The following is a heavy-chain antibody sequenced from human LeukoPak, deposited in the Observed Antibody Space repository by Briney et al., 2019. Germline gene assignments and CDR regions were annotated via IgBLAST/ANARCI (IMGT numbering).Heavy chain of an antibody. Sequence: PSETLSLTCAVYGGSFSGYYWSWIRQPPGKGLEWIGEVNHSGSTNYNPSLKSRVTISVDTSKNQFSLKLSSVTAEDTAVYYCARDAYYYDSSGYEERYYYGMDVWGQGTTVTVSS. J-gene: IGHJ6*02. V-gene: IGHV4-34*01. CDR1: GGSFSGYY. CDR2: VNHSGST. D-gene: IGHD3-22*01. CDR3: ARDAYYYDSSGYEERYYYGMDV.